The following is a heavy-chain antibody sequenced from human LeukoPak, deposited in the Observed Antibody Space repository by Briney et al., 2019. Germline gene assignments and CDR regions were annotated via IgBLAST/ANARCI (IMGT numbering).Heavy chain of an antibody. CDR1: GGSISSYY. CDR2: IYYSGST. D-gene: IGHD5-18*01. V-gene: IGHV4-59*01. Sequence: SETLSLTCTVSGGSISSYYWSWIRQPPGKGLEWIGYIYYSGSTNYNPSLKSRVTISVDTSKTQFSLKLSSGTAADTAVYYCARSEYSYGADAFDIWGQGTMVTVSS. CDR3: ARSEYSYGADAFDI. J-gene: IGHJ3*02.